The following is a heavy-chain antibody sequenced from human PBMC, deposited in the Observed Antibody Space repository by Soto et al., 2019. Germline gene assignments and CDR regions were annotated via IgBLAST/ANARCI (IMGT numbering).Heavy chain of an antibody. CDR1: GGSISSGGSS. J-gene: IGHJ4*02. CDR3: ARAGDSSGPVALGY. V-gene: IGHV4-30-2*01. Sequence: PSETLSLTCAVSGGSISSGGSSWSWIQQPPGKGLEWIGYIYRSGSTYYNPSLKSRVTISVDRSKNQFSLKLSSVTAADTAVYYCARAGDSSGPVALGYWGQGTLVTVSS. D-gene: IGHD6-19*01. CDR2: IYRSGST.